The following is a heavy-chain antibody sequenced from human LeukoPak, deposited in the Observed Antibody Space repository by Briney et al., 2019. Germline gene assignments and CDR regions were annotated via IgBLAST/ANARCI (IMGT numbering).Heavy chain of an antibody. CDR3: AKDRSSSWPYFDY. D-gene: IGHD6-13*01. CDR2: IRYDGSNK. J-gene: IGHJ4*02. Sequence: GGSLRLSCAASGFTFSSYGMHWVRQAPGKGLEWVAFIRYDGSNKYYADSVKGRFTISRDNSKNTLYLQMNSLRAEDTAVYYCAKDRSSSWPYFDYWGQGTLVTVSS. CDR1: GFTFSSYG. V-gene: IGHV3-30*02.